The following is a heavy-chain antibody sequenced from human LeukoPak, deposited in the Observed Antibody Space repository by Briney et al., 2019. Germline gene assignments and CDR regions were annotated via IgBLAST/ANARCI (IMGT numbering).Heavy chain of an antibody. D-gene: IGHD3-10*01. CDR1: GFTFSSYA. CDR3: AKDMNYYYGSGSYR. V-gene: IGHV3-23*01. Sequence: SGGSLRLSCAASGFTFSSYAMSWVRQAPGRGLGWVSAISGSGGSTYYADSVKGRFTISRDNSKNTLYLQMNSLRAEDTAVYYCAKDMNYYYGSGSYRWGQGTLVTVSS. CDR2: ISGSGGST. J-gene: IGHJ4*02.